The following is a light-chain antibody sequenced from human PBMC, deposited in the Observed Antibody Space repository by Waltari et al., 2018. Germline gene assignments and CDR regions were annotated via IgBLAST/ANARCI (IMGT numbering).Light chain of an antibody. Sequence: QSALTQPASVSGSPGQSITISCTGTSSDVGGYNYVSWYQQHPGKDPKLKSYDVSQRPSGGSNRFSGSKSGNTASLTISWLQAEDEADYYCSSYTSSSTLVFGGGTKLTVL. CDR3: SSYTSSSTLV. CDR1: SSDVGGYNY. CDR2: DVS. J-gene: IGLJ2*01. V-gene: IGLV2-14*01.